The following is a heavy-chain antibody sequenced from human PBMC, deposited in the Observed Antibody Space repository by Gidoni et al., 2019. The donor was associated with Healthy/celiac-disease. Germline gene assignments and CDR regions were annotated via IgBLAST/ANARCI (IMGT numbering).Heavy chain of an antibody. J-gene: IGHJ6*02. V-gene: IGHV4-4*03. CDR2: IYHSGST. CDR3: ARARGYSYRMGGMDV. Sequence: QVQLQESGPGLVKPPGTLSLTCAVSRGPLCNSNWWSWVRQPPGKGLEWIGEIYHSGSTNYNPSLKSRVTISVDKSKNQFSLKLSSVTAADTAVYYCARARGYSYRMGGMDVWGQGTTVTVSS. D-gene: IGHD5-18*01. CDR1: RGPLCNSNW.